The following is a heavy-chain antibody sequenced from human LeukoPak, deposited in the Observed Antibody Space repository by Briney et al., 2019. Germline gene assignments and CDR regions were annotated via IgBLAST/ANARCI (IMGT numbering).Heavy chain of an antibody. CDR1: GFTFSSYG. Sequence: PGGSLRLSCAASGFTFSSYGMHWVRQAPGKGLEWVAVISYDGSNKYYADSVKGRFTISRDNSKNTLYLQMNSLRAEDTAVYYCAKGFYIDWPLDWFDPWGQGTLVTVSS. D-gene: IGHD3-9*01. V-gene: IGHV3-30*18. CDR3: AKGFYIDWPLDWFDP. CDR2: ISYDGSNK. J-gene: IGHJ5*02.